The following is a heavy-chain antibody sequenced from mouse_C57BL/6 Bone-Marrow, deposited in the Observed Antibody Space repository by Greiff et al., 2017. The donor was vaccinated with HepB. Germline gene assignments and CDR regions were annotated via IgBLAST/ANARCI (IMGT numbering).Heavy chain of an antibody. Sequence: VHVKQSGPELVKPGASVKISCKASGYSFTDYNMNWVKQSTGKSLEWIGVINPNYGTTSYNQKFKGKATLTVDKSSSTAYMQLNSLTSEDSAVYYCGQDYYSNYLAWFAYWGQGTLVTVSA. D-gene: IGHD2-5*01. V-gene: IGHV1-39*01. CDR3: GQDYYSNYLAWFAY. CDR1: GYSFTDYN. J-gene: IGHJ3*01. CDR2: INPNYGTT.